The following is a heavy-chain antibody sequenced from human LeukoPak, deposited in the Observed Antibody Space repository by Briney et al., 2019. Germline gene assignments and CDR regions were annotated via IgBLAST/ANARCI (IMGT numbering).Heavy chain of an antibody. D-gene: IGHD3-22*01. CDR1: GGSISSYY. CDR2: IYYSGST. V-gene: IGHV4-59*01. CDR3: ARVSSGSTEFDY. Sequence: SETLSLTCTVSGGSISSYYWSWIRQPAAKGLEWIGYIYYSGSTNYNPSLKSRVTISVDTSKNQFSLKLSSVTAADTAVYYCARVSSGSTEFDYWGQGTLVTVSS. J-gene: IGHJ4*02.